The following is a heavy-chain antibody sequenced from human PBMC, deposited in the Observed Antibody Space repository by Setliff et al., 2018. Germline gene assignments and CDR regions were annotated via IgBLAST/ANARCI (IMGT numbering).Heavy chain of an antibody. D-gene: IGHD3-16*02. CDR2: LRSDGTTR. Sequence: PGGSLRLSCETSGFTFSDSGMQWVRQAPGRGLEWVAFLRSDGTTRYQSDSMKARFTISRDNSKNTLYLQMNSLRPEDTAVYFCAKVIGGYPPKPSDYWGQGTLVTVSS. V-gene: IGHV3-30*02. CDR1: GFTFSDSG. J-gene: IGHJ4*02. CDR3: AKVIGGYPPKPSDY.